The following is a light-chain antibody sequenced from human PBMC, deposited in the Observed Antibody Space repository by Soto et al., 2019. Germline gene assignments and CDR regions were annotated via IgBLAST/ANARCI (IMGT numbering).Light chain of an antibody. CDR1: SSNIGNNY. V-gene: IGLV1-51*02. J-gene: IGLJ2*01. Sequence: QSVLTQPPSVSAAPGQKVTISCSGSSSNIGNNYVSWYQQFPGTAPKLLIYENKKRPSGIPDRFSGSKSGTSATLDITGLQTGDEADYYCGTWADSLRGGVFGGGTKLTVL. CDR3: GTWADSLRGGV. CDR2: ENK.